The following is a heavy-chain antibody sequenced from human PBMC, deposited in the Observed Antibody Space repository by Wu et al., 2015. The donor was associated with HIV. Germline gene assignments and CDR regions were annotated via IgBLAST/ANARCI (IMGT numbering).Heavy chain of an antibody. V-gene: IGHV1-69*05. CDR2: IIPIFGTT. J-gene: IGHJ4*02. CDR3: ARGLIAAAGTIDSDYFEY. CDR1: GATFTSYA. Sequence: QVQLLQSGAEVKNPGSSVRVSCKASGATFTSYALSWVRQAPGQGLEWMGGIIPIFGTTNYAQKFQGRVTITTDKSTSTAYMELSSLRSEDTALYYCARGLIAAAGTIDSDYFEYWGQGTLVTVSS. D-gene: IGHD6-13*01.